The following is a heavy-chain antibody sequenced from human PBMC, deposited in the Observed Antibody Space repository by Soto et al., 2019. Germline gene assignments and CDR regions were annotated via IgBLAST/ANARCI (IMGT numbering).Heavy chain of an antibody. CDR1: AGSITTYY. D-gene: IGHD2-15*01. CDR2: IYNTGST. CDR3: ARHMWIKDVVAYDAFDV. Sequence: PSETLSLTCAVSAGSITTYYWSWIRQPPEKALEWIGYIYNTGSTSYNPSLKSRVTISLDTSKNHFSLRMTSVTAADTAVYYCARHMWIKDVVAYDAFDVWDQGTMVTVSS. J-gene: IGHJ3*01. V-gene: IGHV4-59*08.